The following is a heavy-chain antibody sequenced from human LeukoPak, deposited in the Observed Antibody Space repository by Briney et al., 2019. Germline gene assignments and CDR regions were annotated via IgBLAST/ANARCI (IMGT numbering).Heavy chain of an antibody. CDR2: IIPIFGTA. Sequence: SVKVSCKASGGTFSSYAISWVRQAPGQGLEWMGGIIPIFGTANYAQKFQGRVTITTDESPSTAYMELSSLRSEDTAVYYCARGRDDYSPMGGLGYYYYMDVWGKGTTVTVSS. V-gene: IGHV1-69*05. D-gene: IGHD4-11*01. J-gene: IGHJ6*03. CDR1: GGTFSSYA. CDR3: ARGRDDYSPMGGLGYYYYMDV.